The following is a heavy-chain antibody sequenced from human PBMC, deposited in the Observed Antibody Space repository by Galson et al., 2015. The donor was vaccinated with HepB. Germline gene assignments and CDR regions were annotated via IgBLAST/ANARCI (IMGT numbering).Heavy chain of an antibody. CDR2: ITGGGDST. V-gene: IGHV3-23*01. D-gene: IGHD5-12*01. CDR3: AHHHLRFNYYYGMDI. Sequence: SLRLSCAASGFTFSSYAMSWVRQAPGKGLEWVSSITGGGDSTYYADSVKGRFTISRDNSKNTLYLQMNSVRAEDTAVYYCAHHHLRFNYYYGMDIWGRGTTVTVSS. J-gene: IGHJ6*01. CDR1: GFTFSSYA.